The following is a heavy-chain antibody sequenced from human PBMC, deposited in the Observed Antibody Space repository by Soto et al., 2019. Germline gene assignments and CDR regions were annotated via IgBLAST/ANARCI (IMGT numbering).Heavy chain of an antibody. Sequence: SETLSLTCTVSGGSMSGYYWTWLRQPPGKGLEWIGYVYYNGVTNYNPSLKGRVTVAVDTSKSQFSLKLNSVTAADTAVYFCAKYRRTDAEGYTFDYWGQGALCTV. J-gene: IGHJ4*02. CDR2: VYYNGVT. D-gene: IGHD5-12*01. CDR3: AKYRRTDAEGYTFDY. CDR1: GGSMSGYY. V-gene: IGHV4-59*01.